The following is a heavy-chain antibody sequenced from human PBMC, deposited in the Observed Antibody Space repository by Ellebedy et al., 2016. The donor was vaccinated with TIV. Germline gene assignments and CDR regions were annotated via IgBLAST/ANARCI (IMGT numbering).Heavy chain of an antibody. Sequence: SGPTLVKPTETLTLTCTVSGFSLSNVIMSVSWIRQPPGKALEWLAPFFSNDEKSYSTSLKSRLTISKDTAKRQVVLTMTNMDAVDTATYYCARTLRYCGGDCSHQFDFWGQGTLVTVSS. V-gene: IGHV2-26*01. D-gene: IGHD2-21*02. CDR2: FFSNDEK. CDR1: GFSLSNVIMS. CDR3: ARTLRYCGGDCSHQFDF. J-gene: IGHJ4*02.